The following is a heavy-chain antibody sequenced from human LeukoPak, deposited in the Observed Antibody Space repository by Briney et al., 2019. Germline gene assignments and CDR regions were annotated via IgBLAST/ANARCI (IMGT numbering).Heavy chain of an antibody. D-gene: IGHD6-19*01. CDR1: GVFVSSGSYY. CDR3: ARAPYSSGWWFDY. Sequence: TSETLSLTCTVSGVFVSSGSYYWGWIRQPPGKGLEWIGSIYYSGSTFYNPSLKSRVTISVDTSKNQFSLKLSSVTAADTAVYYCARAPYSSGWWFDYWGQGTLVTVSS. CDR2: IYYSGST. J-gene: IGHJ4*02. V-gene: IGHV4-39*01.